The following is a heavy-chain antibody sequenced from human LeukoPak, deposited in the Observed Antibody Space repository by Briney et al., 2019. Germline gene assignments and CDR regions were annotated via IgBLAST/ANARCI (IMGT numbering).Heavy chain of an antibody. CDR3: AKDLHGGYSSDY. Sequence: PGGSLRLXCAASGFTFNNFGMHWVRQAPGKGLEWVAFIGYEGVHKYYADSVKGRFTISKDNSKATLYLQMNSLRPEDTAVYYCAKDLHGGYSSDYWGQGTLVTVSS. D-gene: IGHD3-22*01. CDR1: GFTFNNFG. J-gene: IGHJ4*02. CDR2: IGYEGVHK. V-gene: IGHV3-30*02.